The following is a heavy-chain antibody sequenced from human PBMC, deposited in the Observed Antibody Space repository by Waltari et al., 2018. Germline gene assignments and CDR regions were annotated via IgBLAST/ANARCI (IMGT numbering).Heavy chain of an antibody. CDR3: AKDGVEAAAPE. V-gene: IGHV3-23*03. Sequence: EVQLLESGGGLVQPGGSLRLSCAASGFTFSSYAMSWVRQAPGKGLEWVSVIYSGGSTYYADSVKGRFTISRDNSKNTLYLQMNSLRAEDTAVYYCAKDGVEAAAPEWGQGTLVTVSS. CDR2: IYSGGST. J-gene: IGHJ4*02. D-gene: IGHD6-13*01. CDR1: GFTFSSYA.